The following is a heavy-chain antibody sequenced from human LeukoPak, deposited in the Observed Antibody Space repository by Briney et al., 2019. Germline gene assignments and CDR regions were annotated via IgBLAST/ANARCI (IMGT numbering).Heavy chain of an antibody. CDR3: AREEIVVVTATLFDY. Sequence: GGSLRLSCAASGFTFSSYAMSWVRQAPGKGLEWVSAISGSGGSTYYADSVKGRFTISRDNSKNTLYLQMNSLRAEGTAVYYCAREEIVVVTATLFDYWGQGTLVTVSS. V-gene: IGHV3-23*01. D-gene: IGHD2-21*02. CDR2: ISGSGGST. CDR1: GFTFSSYA. J-gene: IGHJ4*02.